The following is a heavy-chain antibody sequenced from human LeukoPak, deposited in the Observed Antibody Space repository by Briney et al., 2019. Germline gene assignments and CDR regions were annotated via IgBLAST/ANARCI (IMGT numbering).Heavy chain of an antibody. V-gene: IGHV3-33*01. CDR3: VRENGYCSSSSCSQVYYGMDV. Sequence: GVSLRLSCAASGFTFSSYGMHWVRQAPGKGLEWVAVIWYDGSNKYYADSVKGRVTISRDNSKNTLYLQMNSLRAEDTAVYYCVRENGYCSSSSCSQVYYGMDVWGQGTTVTVSS. CDR1: GFTFSSYG. CDR2: IWYDGSNK. J-gene: IGHJ6*02. D-gene: IGHD2-2*03.